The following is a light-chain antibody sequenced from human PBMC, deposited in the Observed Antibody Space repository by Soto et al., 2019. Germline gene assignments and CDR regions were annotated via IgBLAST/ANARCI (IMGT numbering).Light chain of an antibody. CDR2: SNN. CDR3: AAWDDSLNGVV. J-gene: IGLJ2*01. Sequence: QSVLTQPPSASGTPGQRVAISCSGLNSNIGSNTVNWFQQLPGTAPKLLIFSNNQRPSGVPDRFSGSKSGTSASLAISGLQSEYEADYYCAAWDDSLNGVVFGGGTKVTVL. V-gene: IGLV1-44*01. CDR1: NSNIGSNT.